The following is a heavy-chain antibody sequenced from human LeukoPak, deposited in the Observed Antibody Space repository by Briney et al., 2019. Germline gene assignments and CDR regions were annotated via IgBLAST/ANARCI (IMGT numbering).Heavy chain of an antibody. CDR3: ATKQWLAPPPDS. J-gene: IGHJ4*02. D-gene: IGHD6-19*01. V-gene: IGHV3-74*01. CDR1: GFTFSKYW. Sequence: AGESLRLSCAASGFTFSKYWMLWVRQAPGKGLESVSRINSDGTVTTYADSVKGRFTVSGDNADNTMFLQMNSGRHEDTAVYYCATKQWLAPPPDSWGQGTPVTVSS. CDR2: INSDGTVT.